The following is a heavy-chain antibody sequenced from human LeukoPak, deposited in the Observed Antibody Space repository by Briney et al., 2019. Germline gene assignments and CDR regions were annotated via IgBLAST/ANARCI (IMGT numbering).Heavy chain of an antibody. V-gene: IGHV3-9*01. J-gene: IGHJ4*02. Sequence: GGSLRLSCAASGFTFDDYAMHWVRQAPGKGLEWVSGISWHSESIGYADSVKGRFTISRDNAKNSLYLQMNSLRAEDTAVYYCAKVVHGNYWGQGTLVTVSS. CDR2: ISWHSESI. CDR3: AKVVHGNY. D-gene: IGHD2-15*01. CDR1: GFTFDDYA.